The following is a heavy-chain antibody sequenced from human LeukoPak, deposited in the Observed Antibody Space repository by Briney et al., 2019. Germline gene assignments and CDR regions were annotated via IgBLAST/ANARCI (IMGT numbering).Heavy chain of an antibody. Sequence: ASVKVSCKASGYTFTSYDINWVRQATGQGLEWMGWMNPNSGNTGYAQKFQGRVTMTRNTSISTAYMELSSLRSEDTAVYYCARGQTPYDFWSGYYKGYWFDPWGQGTLVTVSS. J-gene: IGHJ5*02. CDR2: MNPNSGNT. V-gene: IGHV1-8*01. D-gene: IGHD3-3*01. CDR3: ARGQTPYDFWSGYYKGYWFDP. CDR1: GYTFTSYD.